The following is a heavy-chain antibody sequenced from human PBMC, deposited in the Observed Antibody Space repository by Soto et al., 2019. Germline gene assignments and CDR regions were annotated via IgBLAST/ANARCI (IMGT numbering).Heavy chain of an antibody. CDR3: GSITGTKLPRGYYYYGMDV. CDR1: GGTFSSYA. J-gene: IGHJ6*02. Sequence: ASVKVSCKASGGTFSSYAISWVRQAPGQGLEWMGGIIPIFGTANYAQKFQGRVTITADESTSTAYMELSSLRSEDTAVYYCGSITGTKLPRGYYYYGMDVWGQGTTVTVSS. CDR2: IIPIFGTA. D-gene: IGHD1-7*01. V-gene: IGHV1-69*13.